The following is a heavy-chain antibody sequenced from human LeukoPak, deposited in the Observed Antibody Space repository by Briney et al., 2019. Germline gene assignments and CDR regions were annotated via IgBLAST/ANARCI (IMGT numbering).Heavy chain of an antibody. V-gene: IGHV3-30-3*01. J-gene: IGHJ5*02. CDR2: ISYDGSNK. Sequence: GGSLRLSCAASGFTFSSYAMHWVRQAPGKGLEWVAVISYDGSNKYYADSVKGRFTISRDNSKNTLYLQMNSLRAEDTAVYYCAREARQPLGWGWFDPWGQGTLVTVSS. CDR3: AREARQPLGWGWFDP. D-gene: IGHD2-2*03. CDR1: GFTFSSYA.